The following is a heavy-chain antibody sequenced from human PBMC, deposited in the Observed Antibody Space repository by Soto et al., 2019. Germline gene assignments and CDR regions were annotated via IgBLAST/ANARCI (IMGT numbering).Heavy chain of an antibody. J-gene: IGHJ4*01. D-gene: IGHD5-12*01. CDR3: VRNSPIGNTFSGYDAIDY. V-gene: IGHV1-69*02. CDR2: VIPLLDIA. CDR1: GNPFKNDI. Sequence: SVKVSCKTSGNPFKNDIITWVRQAPGQGLEWMGRVIPLLDIAIYAQKFQGRVTITADKSTSTAYMEMNSLRSEDTAVYYCVRNSPIGNTFSGYDAIDYXX.